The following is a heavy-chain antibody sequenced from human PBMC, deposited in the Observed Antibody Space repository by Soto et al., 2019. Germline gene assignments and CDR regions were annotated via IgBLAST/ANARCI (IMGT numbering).Heavy chain of an antibody. J-gene: IGHJ4*02. D-gene: IGHD2-21*01. V-gene: IGHV3-33*01. CDR3: ARGLHSLFDY. CDR2: IWYDGNNK. CDR1: GFTFSNYG. Sequence: GALRLSCAASGFTFSNYGMHWVRQAPGKGLEWVAVIWYDGNNKYYADSVKGRFTISRDNSNNTLYVQMTSLRAEDTAVYYCARGLHSLFDYWGQGTLVTVSS.